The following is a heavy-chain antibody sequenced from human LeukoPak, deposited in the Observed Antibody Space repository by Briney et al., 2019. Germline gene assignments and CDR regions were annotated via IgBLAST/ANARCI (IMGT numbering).Heavy chain of an antibody. J-gene: IGHJ6*03. D-gene: IGHD3-3*01. Sequence: GGSLRLSCAASGFTFSSYVMSWVRQAPGKGLEWVSTISGSGGSTYYADSVKGQFTISRDNSKNTLYLQMNSLRAADTAVYYCAKHTSYYYYYMDVWGKGTTVTVSS. CDR2: ISGSGGST. CDR3: AKHTSYYYYYMDV. V-gene: IGHV3-23*01. CDR1: GFTFSSYV.